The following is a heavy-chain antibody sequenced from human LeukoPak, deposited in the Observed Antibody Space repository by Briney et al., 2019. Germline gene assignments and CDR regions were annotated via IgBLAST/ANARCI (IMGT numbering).Heavy chain of an antibody. V-gene: IGHV3-48*03. J-gene: IGHJ4*02. CDR3: VKGVGYCSGGSCQQFDY. D-gene: IGHD2-15*01. Sequence: GGSLRLSCAASGFTFSSYEMNWVRQAPGKGLEWVSYISSSGSTIYYADSVKGRFTISRDNSKNTLYLQMNSLRAEDTAVYYCVKGVGYCSGGSCQQFDYWGQGTLVTVSS. CDR1: GFTFSSYE. CDR2: ISSSGSTI.